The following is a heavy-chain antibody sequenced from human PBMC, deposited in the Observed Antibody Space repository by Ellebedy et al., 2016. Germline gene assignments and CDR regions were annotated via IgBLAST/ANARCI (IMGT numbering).Heavy chain of an antibody. J-gene: IGHJ6*02. CDR1: GYSFTNYW. V-gene: IGHV5-10-1*01. D-gene: IGHD6-19*01. CDR2: IDPSDSYI. Sequence: GGSLRLXCKGSGYSFTNYWISWVRQMPGKGLEFLGRIDPSDSYINYSPSFQGHVTISVDKSNATAYLHWSSLKASDTATYYCARLAVAATVIPYYYYGLDVWGQGTTVTVSS. CDR3: ARLAVAATVIPYYYYGLDV.